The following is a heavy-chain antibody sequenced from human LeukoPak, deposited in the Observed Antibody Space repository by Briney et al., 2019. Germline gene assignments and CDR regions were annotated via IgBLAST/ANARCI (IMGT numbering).Heavy chain of an antibody. CDR3: AKAGTTGIHHWFDP. CDR1: GYSISNDYY. D-gene: IGHD1-1*01. CDR2: IYHSGGS. V-gene: IGHV4-38-2*01. Sequence: SETLSLTCVVSGYSISNDYYWGWIRQPPGKGLEWIGNIYHSGGSYYNPSLKSRVTILVDTSKNQFSLKLSSVTAADTAVYYCAKAGTTGIHHWFDPWGQGHLVTVSS. J-gene: IGHJ5*02.